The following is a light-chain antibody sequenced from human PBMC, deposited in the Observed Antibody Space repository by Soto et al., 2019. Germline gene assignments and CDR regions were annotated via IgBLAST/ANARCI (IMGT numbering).Light chain of an antibody. CDR3: QQRSNWPPT. Sequence: EIVLTQSPDTLSLSPGERATLSCSASQSVSSSYLAWYQQKPGQAPRLLIYDASNRATGIPARFSGSGSGTDFTLTISSLEPEDFAVYYCQQRSNWPPTFGQGTRLEI. J-gene: IGKJ5*01. CDR1: QSVSSSY. CDR2: DAS. V-gene: IGKV3-11*01.